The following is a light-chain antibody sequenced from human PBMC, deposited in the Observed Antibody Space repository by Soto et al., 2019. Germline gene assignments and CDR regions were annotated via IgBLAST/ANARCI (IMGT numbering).Light chain of an antibody. CDR2: YNS. CDR1: NIGSKS. V-gene: IGLV3-21*04. Sequence: SYELTQPPSVSVAPGKTATITCGGNNIGSKSVHWYQQKPGQAPVLVIYYNSDRPSGIPERFSGSNSGNMATLTISRVEAGDEADYYCQVWDRSSDHYVFGTGTKVTVL. CDR3: QVWDRSSDHYV. J-gene: IGLJ1*01.